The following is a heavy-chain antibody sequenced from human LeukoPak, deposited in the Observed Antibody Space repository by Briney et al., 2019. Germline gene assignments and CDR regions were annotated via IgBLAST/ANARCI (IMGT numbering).Heavy chain of an antibody. D-gene: IGHD1-26*01. J-gene: IGHJ2*01. V-gene: IGHV3-9*01. CDR2: ISWNSDNI. CDR1: GFTFGDFA. Sequence: GRSLRLSCAASGFTFGDFAMHWVRQAPGRGLEWVSGISWNSDNIGYVDSVEGRFTISRDNAKNSLYLQMNSLRAEDTAMYHCARDGALPGPRFWFDLWGRGTLVTVSS. CDR3: ARDGALPGPRFWFDL.